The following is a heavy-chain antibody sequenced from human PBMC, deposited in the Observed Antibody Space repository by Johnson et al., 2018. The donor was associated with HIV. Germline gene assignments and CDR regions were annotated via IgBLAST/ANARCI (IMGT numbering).Heavy chain of an antibody. CDR1: GFTFSSYG. CDR2: IWYDGSNK. CDR3: ARASLEWLLSLVPLGAFDI. J-gene: IGHJ3*02. V-gene: IGHV3-33*01. D-gene: IGHD3-3*01. Sequence: QVQLVESGGGLVQPGGSLRLSCAASGFTFSSYGMHWVRQAPGKGLEWVAVIWYDGSNKYYADSVKGRFTISRDNSKNTLYLEMSSLKTEDTAVYYCARASLEWLLSLVPLGAFDIWGQGTMVTVSS.